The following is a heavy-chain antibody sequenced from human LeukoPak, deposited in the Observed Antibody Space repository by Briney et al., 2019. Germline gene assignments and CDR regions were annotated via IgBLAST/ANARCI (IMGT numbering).Heavy chain of an antibody. V-gene: IGHV1-46*01. D-gene: IGHD4-17*01. CDR1: GYTFTNYY. Sequence: ASVKVSCKASGYTFTNYYMHWVRQAPGQGPEWMGIIHPSGGSTTSAQKFQGRVTMTRDTSTSTVYVELSSLRSEDTAVYYCARDYGDNNWFDHWGQGTLVTVSS. J-gene: IGHJ5*02. CDR2: IHPSGGST. CDR3: ARDYGDNNWFDH.